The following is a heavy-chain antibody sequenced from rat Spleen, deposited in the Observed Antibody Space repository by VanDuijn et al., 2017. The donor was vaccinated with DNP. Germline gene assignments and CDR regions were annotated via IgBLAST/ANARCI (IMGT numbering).Heavy chain of an antibody. CDR1: GFTFSDYA. J-gene: IGHJ2*01. CDR3: TTDFERGY. D-gene: IGHD1-11*01. Sequence: EVQLVESGGDLVQPGRSLKLSCAASGFTFSDYAMAWVRQAPKKGLEWVATINYDGTRTYYRDSVKGRFTISRDNAENAQYLQMDSLRSEDTATYYCTTDFERGYWGQGVMVTVSS. CDR2: INYDGTRT. V-gene: IGHV5S10*01.